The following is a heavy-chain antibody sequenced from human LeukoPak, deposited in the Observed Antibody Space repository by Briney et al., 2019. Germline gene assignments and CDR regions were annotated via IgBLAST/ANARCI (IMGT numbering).Heavy chain of an antibody. CDR1: GGTFISYA. Sequence: ASVKVSCKASGGTFISYAISWVRQAPGQGLEWMGGIIPIFGTANYAQKFQGRVTITADESTSTAYMELSSLRSEDTAVYYCASTYCDSSGYYRLYFDYWGQGTLVTVSS. D-gene: IGHD3-22*01. CDR3: ASTYCDSSGYYRLYFDY. V-gene: IGHV1-69*13. J-gene: IGHJ4*02. CDR2: IIPIFGTA.